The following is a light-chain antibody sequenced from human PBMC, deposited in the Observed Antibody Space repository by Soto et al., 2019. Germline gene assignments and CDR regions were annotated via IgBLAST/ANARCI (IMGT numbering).Light chain of an antibody. CDR2: DAS. V-gene: IGKV1-9*01. Sequence: DIQLTQSPSVLSASVGDTVTITCRASQALSNYLAWYQQKPGKAPDLLIYDASNLETGVPSRFSGGGSGTEFTLTISSMQPDDFATFYCQQYNGYSRTFGQGTKVDIK. CDR3: QQYNGYSRT. CDR1: QALSNY. J-gene: IGKJ1*01.